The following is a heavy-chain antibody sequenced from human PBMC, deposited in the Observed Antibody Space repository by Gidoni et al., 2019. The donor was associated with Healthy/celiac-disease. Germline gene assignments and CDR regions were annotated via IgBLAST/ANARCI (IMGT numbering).Heavy chain of an antibody. CDR3: ARDREYYYGSGSRSYYMDV. V-gene: IGHV1-69*08. Sequence: QVQLVQSGAEVKKPGSSVKVSCKASGGTFSGYTISWVRQAPGQGLEWMGRIIPILGIANYAQKFQGRVTITADKSTSTAYMELSSLRSEDTAVYYCARDREYYYGSGSRSYYMDVWGKGTTVTVSS. CDR1: GGTFSGYT. CDR2: IIPILGIA. J-gene: IGHJ6*03. D-gene: IGHD3-10*01.